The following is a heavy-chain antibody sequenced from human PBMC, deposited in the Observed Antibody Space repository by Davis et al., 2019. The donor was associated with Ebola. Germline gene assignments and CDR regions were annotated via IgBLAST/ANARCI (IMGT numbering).Heavy chain of an antibody. V-gene: IGHV3-30-3*02. CDR3: AKDYGSGRYSFDY. Sequence: GGSLRLSCAASGFTFSSYAMHWVRQAPGKGLEWVAVIPYDGSNKYYADSVKGRFTISRDNSKNTLYLQMNSLRAEDTALYYCAKDYGSGRYSFDYWGQGTLVTVSS. CDR2: IPYDGSNK. J-gene: IGHJ4*02. D-gene: IGHD3-10*01. CDR1: GFTFSSYA.